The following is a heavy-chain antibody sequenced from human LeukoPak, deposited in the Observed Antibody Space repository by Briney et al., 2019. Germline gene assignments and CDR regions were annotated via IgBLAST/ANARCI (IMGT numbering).Heavy chain of an antibody. V-gene: IGHV4-34*01. CDR2: INHSGST. CDR1: GGSFSGYY. J-gene: IGHJ5*02. Sequence: SETLSLTCAVYGGSFSGYYLSWIRQPPGKGLEWIGEINHSGSTNYNPSLKSRVTISVDTSKNQFSLKLSSVTAADTAVYYCARGLEMATICWFDPWGQGTLVTVSS. D-gene: IGHD5-24*01. CDR3: ARGLEMATICWFDP.